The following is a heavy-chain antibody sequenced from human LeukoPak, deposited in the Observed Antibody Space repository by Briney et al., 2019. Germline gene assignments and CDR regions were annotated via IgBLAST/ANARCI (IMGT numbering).Heavy chain of an antibody. J-gene: IGHJ5*02. D-gene: IGHD5-18*01. Sequence: PGGSLRLTCAASGFTFSSYAMSWVRQAPGRGLEWVSAISGSGGSTYYADSVKGRFTISRDNSKNTLYLQMNSLRAEDTAVYYCAKGPAMVTRWFDPWGQGTLVTVSS. CDR1: GFTFSSYA. CDR3: AKGPAMVTRWFDP. V-gene: IGHV3-23*01. CDR2: ISGSGGST.